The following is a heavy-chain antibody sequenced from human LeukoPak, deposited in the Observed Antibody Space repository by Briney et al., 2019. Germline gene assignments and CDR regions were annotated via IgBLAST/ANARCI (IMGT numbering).Heavy chain of an antibody. CDR2: ISSSSSYI. CDR1: GSTFSSCS. Sequence: GGSLRLSCAASGSTFSSCSMNWVRQAPGKGLEWVSSISSSSSYIYYADSVKGRFTISRDNAKNSLYLQMNSLRAEDTAVYYCARDVLLWFGESRGYYYGMDVWGQGTTVTVSS. D-gene: IGHD3-10*01. V-gene: IGHV3-21*01. CDR3: ARDVLLWFGESRGYYYGMDV. J-gene: IGHJ6*02.